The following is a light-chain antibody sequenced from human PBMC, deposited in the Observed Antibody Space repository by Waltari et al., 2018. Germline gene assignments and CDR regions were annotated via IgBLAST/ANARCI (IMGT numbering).Light chain of an antibody. CDR3: ISYAGNNKYV. V-gene: IGLV2-8*01. Sequence: QSALTQPPSASGSPGHSVTISCTGTSSDVGAYNYVSWYQQYPDKAPKLMIYEVTKRPAGVPDRFSGSKSGNTASLTVSGLQAEDEADYYCISYAGNNKYVLGAGTKVTVL. CDR1: SSDVGAYNY. CDR2: EVT. J-gene: IGLJ1*01.